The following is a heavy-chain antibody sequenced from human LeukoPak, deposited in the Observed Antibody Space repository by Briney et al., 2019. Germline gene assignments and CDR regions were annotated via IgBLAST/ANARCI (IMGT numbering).Heavy chain of an antibody. J-gene: IGHJ1*01. CDR3: AREYSASEH. V-gene: IGHV1-2*02. D-gene: IGHD5-12*01. CDR2: IDPYTGNT. Sequence: ASVKVSCKASGYNFVGYYLHWVRQAPGQGLEWMAWIDPYTGNTHYAQKFQGRITVTRDTSLSTTYMELNWLTSDDTALYYCAREYSASEHWGQGTLVIVSS. CDR1: GYNFVGYY.